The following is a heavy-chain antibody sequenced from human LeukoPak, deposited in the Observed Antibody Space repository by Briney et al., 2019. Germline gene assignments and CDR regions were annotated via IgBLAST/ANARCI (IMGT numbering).Heavy chain of an antibody. CDR3: ARRGRGYNYGYKSFFDY. CDR2: INHSGST. Sequence: SETLSLTCAVYGGSFSGYYWSWIRQPPGKGLEWIGEINHSGSTNYNPSLKSRVTISVDTSKNQFSLKLSSVTAADTAVYYCARRGRGYNYGYKSFFDYWGQGTLVTVSS. J-gene: IGHJ4*02. V-gene: IGHV4-34*01. CDR1: GGSFSGYY. D-gene: IGHD5-18*01.